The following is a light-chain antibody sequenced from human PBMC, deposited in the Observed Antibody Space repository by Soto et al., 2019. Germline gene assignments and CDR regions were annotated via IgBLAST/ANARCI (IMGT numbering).Light chain of an antibody. CDR3: TSWTTSTTMI. J-gene: IGLJ2*01. CDR1: SSDIGAYNF. V-gene: IGLV2-14*03. CDR2: DVN. Sequence: QSVLTQPASVSGSPGQSITISCTGTSSDIGAYNFVSWYQQYPGKAPKLMLYDVNMRPSGVSNRFSGSKSGNTASLTISGLQAEDEADYYCTSWTTSTTMIFGGGTKLTVL.